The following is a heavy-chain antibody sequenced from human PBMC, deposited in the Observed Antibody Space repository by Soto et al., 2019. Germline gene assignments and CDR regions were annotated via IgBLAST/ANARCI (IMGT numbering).Heavy chain of an antibody. D-gene: IGHD6-13*01. CDR2: INAANGDT. V-gene: IGHV1-3*01. CDR3: VRRHVSATGIDWFEP. CDR1: GYTFTSYG. J-gene: IGHJ5*02. Sequence: GASVKVSCKASGYTFTSYGIHWVRQAPGQRHEWMGWINAANGDTKYSPKFQGRVTITRDTSASTAYMELSSLRSEDTAVYYCVRRHVSATGIDWFEPWGQGTLVTV.